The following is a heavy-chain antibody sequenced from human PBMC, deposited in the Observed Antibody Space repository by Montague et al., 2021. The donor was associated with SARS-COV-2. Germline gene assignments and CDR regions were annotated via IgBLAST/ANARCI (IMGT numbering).Heavy chain of an antibody. CDR1: GGSVSSDNW. D-gene: IGHD1-26*01. Sequence: SETLSLTCTVSGGSVSSDNWCTWVRQPPGKGLEWIGGIYHSGTTNYNPSLQSQVTISVDKSRNHLSLNLRSVTAADTAMYYCALPLGGARFDPWGQGILVTVSS. CDR2: IYHSGTT. CDR3: ALPLGGARFDP. V-gene: IGHV4-4*02. J-gene: IGHJ5*02.